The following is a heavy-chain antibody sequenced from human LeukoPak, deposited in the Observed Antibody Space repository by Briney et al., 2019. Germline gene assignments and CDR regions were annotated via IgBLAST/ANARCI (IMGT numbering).Heavy chain of an antibody. CDR2: LSSSTGTT. CDR3: AVPTNWNYYFDY. V-gene: IGHV3-48*01. CDR1: GFTFSSYS. Sequence: GGSLRLSCVASGFTFSSYSMNWVRQAPGKGLEWLSYLSSSTGTTYYADSVKGRFTISRDNAKNSLHLQMNSLRAEDTAVYYCAVPTNWNYYFDYWGQGTLVTVSS. D-gene: IGHD1-7*01. J-gene: IGHJ4*02.